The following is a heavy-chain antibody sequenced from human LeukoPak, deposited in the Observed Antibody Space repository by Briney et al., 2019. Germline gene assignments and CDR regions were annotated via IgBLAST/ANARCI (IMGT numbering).Heavy chain of an antibody. CDR2: IKPSGGST. D-gene: IGHD5-18*01. CDR1: GYTFTSYY. CDR3: ARENLFVDTAMAVDY. J-gene: IGHJ4*02. Sequence: GASVKVSCKASGYTFTSYYMHWVRQAPGQGLEWMGIIKPSGGSTSYAQKFQGRVTMTRDTSTSTVYMELSSLRSEDTAVYYCARENLFVDTAMAVDYWGQGTLVTVSS. V-gene: IGHV1-46*01.